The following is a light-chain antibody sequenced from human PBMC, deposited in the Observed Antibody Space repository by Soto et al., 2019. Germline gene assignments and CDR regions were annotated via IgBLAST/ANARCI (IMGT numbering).Light chain of an antibody. CDR3: LQYNSYSPYT. CDR1: QSISSW. Sequence: DIQMTQSPSTLSASVGDRVTITCRASQSISSWLAWYQQKPGKAPKLLIYDASSLESGVPSRFSGSGSGTEFTLTISSVQPEDFATYYCLQYNSYSPYTFGQGTKLEIK. J-gene: IGKJ2*01. CDR2: DAS. V-gene: IGKV1-5*01.